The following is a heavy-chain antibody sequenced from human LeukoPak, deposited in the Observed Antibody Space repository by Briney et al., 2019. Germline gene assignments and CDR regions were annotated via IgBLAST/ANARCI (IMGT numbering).Heavy chain of an antibody. CDR1: GFTFSNCW. CDR3: ARAVLMVYAPLDV. CDR2: TNSDGSST. Sequence: QTGGSLRLSCAASGFTFSNCWMHWVRQAPGKGLEYFSRTNSDGSSTNYADSVKGRFTISRDNAKNTLYLHMNSLRAEDTAVYYCARAVLMVYAPLDVWGKGTTVTVSS. D-gene: IGHD2-8*01. V-gene: IGHV3-74*01. J-gene: IGHJ6*04.